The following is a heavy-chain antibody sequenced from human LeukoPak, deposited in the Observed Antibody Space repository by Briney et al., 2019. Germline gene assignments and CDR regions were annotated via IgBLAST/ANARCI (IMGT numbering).Heavy chain of an antibody. J-gene: IGHJ5*02. CDR3: ARADSSGYKELDP. Sequence: ASVKVSCKASGYTFTSYYMHWVRQAPGQGLEWMGIINPSGGSTSHAQKFLGRVTMTRDTSTSTVYMELSSLRSEDTAVYYCARADSSGYKELDPWGQGTLVTVSS. D-gene: IGHD3-22*01. V-gene: IGHV1-46*01. CDR1: GYTFTSYY. CDR2: INPSGGST.